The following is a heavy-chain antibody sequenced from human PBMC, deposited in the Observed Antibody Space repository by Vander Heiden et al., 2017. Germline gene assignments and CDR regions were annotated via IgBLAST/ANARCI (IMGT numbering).Heavy chain of an antibody. Sequence: GFTFSSYGMHWVRQAPGKGPEWVAVIWYDGSNKYYADSVKGRFTISRDNSKNTLYLQMNSLRAEDTAVYYCAREYGDYVRYYGMDVWGQGTTVTVSS. D-gene: IGHD4-17*01. CDR2: IWYDGSNK. CDR3: AREYGDYVRYYGMDV. V-gene: IGHV3-33*01. J-gene: IGHJ6*02. CDR1: GFTFSSYG.